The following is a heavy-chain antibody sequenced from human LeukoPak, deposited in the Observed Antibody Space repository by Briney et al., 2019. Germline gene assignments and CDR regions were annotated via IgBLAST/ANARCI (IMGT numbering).Heavy chain of an antibody. V-gene: IGHV3-21*01. CDR3: AKEDRYRDSWYQSLGY. J-gene: IGHJ4*02. CDR2: ISSSSSYI. CDR1: GFTFSSYS. Sequence: GGSLRLSCAASGFTFSSYSMNWVRQAPGKGLEWVSSISSSSSYIYYADSVKGRFTISIDNAKNSLYLQMNSLRAEDTAVYYCAKEDRYRDSWYQSLGYWGQGTLVTVSS. D-gene: IGHD6-13*01.